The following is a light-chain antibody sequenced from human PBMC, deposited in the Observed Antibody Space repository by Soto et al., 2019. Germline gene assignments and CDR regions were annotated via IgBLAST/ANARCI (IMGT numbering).Light chain of an antibody. CDR2: GNT. Sequence: QSVLTQPPSASGAPGQRVNISCTGRSSIIGARYDVQWYQQVPGTAPKLIIFGNTNRPSGVPDRFSASKSGTSASLAISAPQAEDEADYYCQSYDSTLSALVFGGGTKVTIL. V-gene: IGLV1-40*01. CDR3: QSYDSTLSALV. J-gene: IGLJ3*02. CDR1: SSIIGARYD.